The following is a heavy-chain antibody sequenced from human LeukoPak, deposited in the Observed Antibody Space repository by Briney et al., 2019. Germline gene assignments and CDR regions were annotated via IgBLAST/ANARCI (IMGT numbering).Heavy chain of an antibody. CDR3: AREFSYSSLDY. Sequence: PSETLSLTCTVFGDSISSTDSYWGWIRQPPGKALEWIATIYYSGNTYYNPSLKSRVTISIDTSKNQFSLKLSSVTAADTAVYYCAREFSYSSLDYWGQGTLVTVSS. D-gene: IGHD6-13*01. CDR1: GDSISSTDSY. CDR2: IYYSGNT. J-gene: IGHJ4*02. V-gene: IGHV4-39*02.